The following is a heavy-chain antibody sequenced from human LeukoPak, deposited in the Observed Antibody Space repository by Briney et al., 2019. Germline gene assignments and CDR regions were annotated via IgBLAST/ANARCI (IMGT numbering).Heavy chain of an antibody. V-gene: IGHV4-59*01. J-gene: IGHJ4*02. D-gene: IGHD4-17*01. CDR2: IYYSGST. Sequence: SETLSLTCAVSGGSISSYYWSWIRQPPGKGLEWIGYIYYSGSTNYNPSLKSRVTISVDTSKNQFSLKLSSVTAADTAVYYCARGGGNGDYPFDYWGQGTLVTVSS. CDR1: GGSISSYY. CDR3: ARGGGNGDYPFDY.